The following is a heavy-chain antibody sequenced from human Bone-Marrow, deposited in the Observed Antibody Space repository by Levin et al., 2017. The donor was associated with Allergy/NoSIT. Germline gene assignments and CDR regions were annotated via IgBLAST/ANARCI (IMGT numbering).Heavy chain of an antibody. CDR3: AETRLMGVRSSYGA. V-gene: IGHV5-51*01. CDR1: GYTFDRYW. J-gene: IGHJ5*02. CDR2: IYPGDSDT. Sequence: PGGSLRLSCQGSGYTFDRYWIAWVRQMPGKGLEWMGVIYPGDSDTTYSPSFQGHVIISADKSASTAYLQWTGLKASDTATYYCAETRLMGVRSSYGAWGQGTRVIVSS. D-gene: IGHD6-6*01.